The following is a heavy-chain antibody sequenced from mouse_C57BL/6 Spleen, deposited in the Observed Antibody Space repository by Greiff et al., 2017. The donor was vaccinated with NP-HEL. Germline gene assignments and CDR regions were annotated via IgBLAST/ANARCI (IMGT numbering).Heavy chain of an antibody. CDR3: AFIVTTEYAMDY. CDR2: INPGSGGT. D-gene: IGHD2-12*01. CDR1: GYAFTNYL. Sequence: VQLQQSGAELVRPGTSVKVSCKASGYAFTNYLIEWVKQRPGRGLEWIGVINPGSGGTNYNEKFKGKATLTADKSSSTAYMQLSSLTSEDSAVYFCAFIVTTEYAMDYWGQGTSVTVSS. V-gene: IGHV1-54*01. J-gene: IGHJ4*01.